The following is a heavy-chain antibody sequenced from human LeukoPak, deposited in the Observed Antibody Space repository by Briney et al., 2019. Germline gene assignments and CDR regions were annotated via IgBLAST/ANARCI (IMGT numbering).Heavy chain of an antibody. J-gene: IGHJ4*02. Sequence: GGSLRLSCAASEFTFSGYWMNCVRPAPGKGPGWVANINQDGSEKHYVDSVQGRFTISRDNAKNSLFLQMNSLGAEDTAVYYCAKDRRHAAELPSLDYWGQGTLVTVSS. V-gene: IGHV3-7*03. D-gene: IGHD1-26*01. CDR3: AKDRRHAAELPSLDY. CDR2: INQDGSEK. CDR1: EFTFSGYW.